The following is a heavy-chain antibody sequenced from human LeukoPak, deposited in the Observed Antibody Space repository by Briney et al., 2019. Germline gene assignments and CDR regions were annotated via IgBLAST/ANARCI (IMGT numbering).Heavy chain of an antibody. D-gene: IGHD6-13*01. CDR1: GGSISSYY. CDR2: IYYSGST. Sequence: SETLSLTCTVSGGSISSYYWSWIRQPPGKGLEWIGYIYYSGSTNYNPSLKSRVTISVDTSKNQFSLKLSSVTAADTAVYCCARVAYSSSWYVANWFDPWGQGTLVTVSS. J-gene: IGHJ5*02. V-gene: IGHV4-59*01. CDR3: ARVAYSSSWYVANWFDP.